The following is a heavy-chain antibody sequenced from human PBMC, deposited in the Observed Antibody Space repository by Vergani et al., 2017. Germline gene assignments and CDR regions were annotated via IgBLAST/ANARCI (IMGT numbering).Heavy chain of an antibody. Sequence: QVQLVESGGGVVQPGGSLKLSCAASGFTFNNYGMHWVRQAPGKGLEWVAFIRYDGSSEYYGDSVKGRFTISRDKSQNTVNLQMNSLRTEDTAVYFCANSVIAGNVGVAYFGMDVWGRGTTVTVSS. CDR3: ANSVIAGNVGVAYFGMDV. D-gene: IGHD2/OR15-2a*01. CDR1: GFTFNNYG. V-gene: IGHV3-30*02. J-gene: IGHJ6*02. CDR2: IRYDGSSE.